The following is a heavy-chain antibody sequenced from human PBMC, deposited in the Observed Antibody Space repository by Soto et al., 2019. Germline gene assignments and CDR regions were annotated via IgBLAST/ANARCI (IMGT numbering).Heavy chain of an antibody. V-gene: IGHV4-30-4*01. J-gene: IGHJ5*02. D-gene: IGHD2-2*01. CDR1: GGSISSGDYY. Sequence: QVQLQESGPGLVKPSQTLSLTCTVSGGSISSGDYYWSWIRQPPGKGLEWIGNIYYSGGTYYNPSLKSRVTISVDTSKNQFSLKLSSVTAADTAVYYCARSDKIVVVPGAANWFDPWGQGTLVTVSS. CDR2: IYYSGGT. CDR3: ARSDKIVVVPGAANWFDP.